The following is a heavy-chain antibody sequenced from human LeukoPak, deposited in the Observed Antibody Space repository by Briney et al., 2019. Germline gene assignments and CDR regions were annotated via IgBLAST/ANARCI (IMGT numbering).Heavy chain of an antibody. J-gene: IGHJ4*02. D-gene: IGHD6-13*01. Sequence: GASVKVSCKASGYTFTSYGISWVRQAPGQGLGWMGWISAYNGNTNYAQKLQGRVTMTTDTSTSTAYMELRSLRSDDTAVYYCGRVIAAVGTLAFDYWGQGTLVTISS. CDR1: GYTFTSYG. CDR2: ISAYNGNT. CDR3: GRVIAAVGTLAFDY. V-gene: IGHV1-18*01.